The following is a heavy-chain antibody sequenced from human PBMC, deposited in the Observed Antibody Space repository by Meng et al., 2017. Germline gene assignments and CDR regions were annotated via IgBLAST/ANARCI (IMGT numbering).Heavy chain of an antibody. Sequence: QVQRVPSGAEVKKSGASVKVSCKTSGYTFTNYDINWVRQATGQGLEWVGWMNPKSGNTGFAQKLQGRVTMTRDTSITTAYMGLSSLRSEDTAVYYCARVYGDIDYWGQGTLVTVSS. CDR1: GYTFTNYD. J-gene: IGHJ4*02. V-gene: IGHV1-8*01. CDR3: ARVYGDIDY. CDR2: MNPKSGNT. D-gene: IGHD4-17*01.